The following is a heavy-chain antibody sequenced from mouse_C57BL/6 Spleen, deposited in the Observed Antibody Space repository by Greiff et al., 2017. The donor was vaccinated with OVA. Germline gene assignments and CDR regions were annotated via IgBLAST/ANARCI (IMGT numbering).Heavy chain of an antibody. CDR3: ARRIYDGYYVFAY. Sequence: QVHVKQSGAELVKPGASVKMSCKASGYTFTTYPIEWMKQNHGKSLEWIGNFHPYNDDTKYNEKFKGKATLTVEKSSSTVYLELSRLTSDDSAVYYCARRIYDGYYVFAYWGQGTLVTVSA. D-gene: IGHD2-3*01. CDR2: FHPYNDDT. J-gene: IGHJ3*01. CDR1: GYTFTTYP. V-gene: IGHV1-47*01.